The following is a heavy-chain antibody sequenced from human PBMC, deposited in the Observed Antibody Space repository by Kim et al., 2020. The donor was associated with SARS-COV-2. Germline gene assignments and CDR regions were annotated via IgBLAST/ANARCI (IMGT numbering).Heavy chain of an antibody. CDR3: ARHLDQLLSLHDAFDI. CDR1: GGSISSYY. CDR2: IYYSGST. J-gene: IGHJ3*02. V-gene: IGHV4-59*08. D-gene: IGHD2-2*01. Sequence: SETLSLTCTVSGGSISSYYWSWIRQPPGKGLEWIGYIYYSGSTNYNPSLKSRVTISVDTSKNQFSLKLSSVTAADTAVYYCARHLDQLLSLHDAFDIWGQGTMVTVSS.